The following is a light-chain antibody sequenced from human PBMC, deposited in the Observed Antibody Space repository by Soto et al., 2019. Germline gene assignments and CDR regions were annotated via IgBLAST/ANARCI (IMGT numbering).Light chain of an antibody. CDR1: QSISSW. J-gene: IGKJ1*01. Sequence: DIQMTQSPSTLSASVGDRVTITCRASQSISSWLAWYQQKPGKDPKLLIYDAYSLESGVPSRFSGSGSGTEFTLTISSIEPEDFAVYYCQQGSTWPTFGQGTKVDI. CDR2: DAY. CDR3: QQGSTWPT. V-gene: IGKV1-5*01.